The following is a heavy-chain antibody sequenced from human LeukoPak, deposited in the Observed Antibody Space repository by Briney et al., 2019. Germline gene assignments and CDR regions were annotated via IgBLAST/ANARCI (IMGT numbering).Heavy chain of an antibody. CDR2: ISSSSTTI. CDR3: ARDKLDAPMVTYFYY. Sequence: GGSLRLSCAASGFTFSSYSLNWVRQAPGKGLEWISYISSSSTTIYYADSAKGRFTISRDNAKKSLYLQMDSLRDDDTAIYYCARDKLDAPMVTYFYYWGQGTLVTVSS. D-gene: IGHD5-18*01. V-gene: IGHV3-48*02. J-gene: IGHJ4*02. CDR1: GFTFSSYS.